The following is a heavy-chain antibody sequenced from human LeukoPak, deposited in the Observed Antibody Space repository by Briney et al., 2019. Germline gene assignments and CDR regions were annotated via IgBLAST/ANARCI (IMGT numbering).Heavy chain of an antibody. CDR1: GYTFTNYF. CDR3: ARVGLHGFYFDY. V-gene: IGHV1-46*01. J-gene: IGHJ4*02. D-gene: IGHD4-11*01. CDR2: INPSGGST. Sequence: ASVKVSCKASGYTFTNYFIHWVRQAPGQGLEWMGIINPSGGSTNYAQKFQGRVTLTRDTSTSTVYMELSSLRSEDTAVYYCARVGLHGFYFDYWGQGTLVTVSS.